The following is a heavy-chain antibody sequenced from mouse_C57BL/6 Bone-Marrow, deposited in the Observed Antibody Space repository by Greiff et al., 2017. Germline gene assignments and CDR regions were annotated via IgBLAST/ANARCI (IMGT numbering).Heavy chain of an antibody. J-gene: IGHJ3*01. CDR1: GFTFSDYG. V-gene: IGHV5-17*01. CDR3: ARRYYGSSWGFAY. CDR2: ISSGSSTI. Sequence: EVKLMESGGGLVKPGGSLKLSCAASGFTFSDYGMHWVRQAPEKGLEWVAYISSGSSTIYYADTVKGRFTISRDNAKNTLFLQMTSLRSEDTAMYYCARRYYGSSWGFAYWGQGTLVTVSA. D-gene: IGHD1-1*01.